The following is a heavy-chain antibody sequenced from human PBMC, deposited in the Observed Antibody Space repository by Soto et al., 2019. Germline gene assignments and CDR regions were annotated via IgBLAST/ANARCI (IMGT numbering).Heavy chain of an antibody. V-gene: IGHV1-18*01. J-gene: IGHJ6*02. CDR1: GYTFTNFG. D-gene: IGHD3-22*01. Sequence: ASVKVSCKTSGYTFTNFGLSCVRQAPGQGLEWMGWISAYNGNTNYAQKLQGRVTMTTDTSTSTAYMELRSLRSDDTAVYYCARDGYYYDSSGYPPYGMDVWGQGTTVTVSS. CDR3: ARDGYYYDSSGYPPYGMDV. CDR2: ISAYNGNT.